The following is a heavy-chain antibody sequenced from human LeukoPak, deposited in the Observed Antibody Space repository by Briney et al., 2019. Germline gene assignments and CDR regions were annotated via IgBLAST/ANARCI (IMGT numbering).Heavy chain of an antibody. V-gene: IGHV1-69*06. CDR3: ARDPDYYGSGSFDY. CDR2: IIPIFGTA. D-gene: IGHD3-10*01. Sequence: SVKVSCKASGGTFSSYAISWVRQAPGQGLEWMGGIIPIFGTANYAQKFQGRVTITADKSTSTAYMELSSLRSEDTAVYYCARDPDYYGSGSFDYWAREPWSPSPQ. CDR1: GGTFSSYA. J-gene: IGHJ4*02.